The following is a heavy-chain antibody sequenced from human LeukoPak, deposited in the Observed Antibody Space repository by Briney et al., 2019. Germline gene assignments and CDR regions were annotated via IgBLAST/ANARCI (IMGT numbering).Heavy chain of an antibody. J-gene: IGHJ6*03. Sequence: SETLSLTCTVSGDSISSSSYYWGWIRQPPGKGLEWIGSIYYSGSTYNNPSLKSRVTISVDTSKKQFSLKLSSVTAADTAVYYCTRGVPAIYYFYYYMDVWGKGTTVTVSS. CDR1: GDSISSSSYY. D-gene: IGHD2-2*01. V-gene: IGHV4-39*01. CDR3: TRGVPAIYYFYYYMDV. CDR2: IYYSGST.